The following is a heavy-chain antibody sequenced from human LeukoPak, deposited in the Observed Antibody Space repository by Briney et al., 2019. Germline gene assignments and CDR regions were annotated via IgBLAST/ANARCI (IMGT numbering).Heavy chain of an antibody. D-gene: IGHD6-13*01. CDR1: GGSISSGGYS. V-gene: IGHV4-30-2*01. CDR2: IYRSGST. J-gene: IGHJ6*02. CDR3: ARNRIAAAGTLNYYYYYGMDV. Sequence: PSQTLSLTCAVSGGSISSGGYSWSWIRQPPGKGLEWIGYIYRSGSTYYNPSLKSRVTISVDRSENQFSLKLSSVTAADTAVYYCARNRIAAAGTLNYYYYYGMDVWGQGTTVTVSS.